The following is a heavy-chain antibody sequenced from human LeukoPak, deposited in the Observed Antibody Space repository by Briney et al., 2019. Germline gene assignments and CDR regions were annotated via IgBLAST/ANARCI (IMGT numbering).Heavy chain of an antibody. CDR1: GYSYATYW. CDR3: ARGVGKKTDAFDI. CDR2: IYPGDSDT. Sequence: GESLKISCKGSGYSYATYWIGWVRQMPGKGLEWMGIIYPGDSDTRYSPSFQGQVTISADKSISTAYLQWSSLQASDTAMYYCARGVGKKTDAFDIWGQGTMVTVSS. V-gene: IGHV5-51*01. D-gene: IGHD3-3*01. J-gene: IGHJ3*02.